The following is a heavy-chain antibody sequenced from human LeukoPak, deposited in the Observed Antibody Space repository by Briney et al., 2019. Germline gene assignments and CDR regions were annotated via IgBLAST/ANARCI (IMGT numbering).Heavy chain of an antibody. D-gene: IGHD5-12*01. J-gene: IGHJ3*02. Sequence: PGGSLRLSCAASGFTFSSYSMNWVRQAPGKRLEWVSSISSRSDYIYHADSVKGRFTISRDNAKNSLYLQMNSLRAEDTALYYCARTLWTGYSGNNEPFDIWGQGTMVTVSS. V-gene: IGHV3-21*01. CDR3: ARTLWTGYSGNNEPFDI. CDR2: ISSRSDYI. CDR1: GFTFSSYS.